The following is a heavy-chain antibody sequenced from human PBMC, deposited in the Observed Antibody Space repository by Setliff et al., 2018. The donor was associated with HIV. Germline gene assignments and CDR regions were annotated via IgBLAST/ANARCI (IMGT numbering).Heavy chain of an antibody. CDR2: IKKDGSEK. V-gene: IGHV3-7*03. D-gene: IGHD1-1*01. J-gene: IGHJ4*02. Sequence: GESLKISCAASGFTFSSHWMSWVRQAPGKGLEWVANIKKDGSEKYYMESVQGRFTISRDNIQNSLLLQMNSLTADDAAVYYCARVRTSTGAQYWGQGTLVTVSS. CDR3: ARVRTSTGAQY. CDR1: GFTFSSHW.